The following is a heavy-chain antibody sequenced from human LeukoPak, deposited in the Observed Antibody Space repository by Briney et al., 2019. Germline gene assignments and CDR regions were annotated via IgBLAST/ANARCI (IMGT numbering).Heavy chain of an antibody. J-gene: IGHJ6*03. CDR3: AKDTHHYCSGGSCYGDYYYYYMDV. Sequence: PGGSLRLSCAASGFTFSSYAMSWVRQAPGKGLEWVSAISGSGGSTYYADSVKGRFTISRDNSKNTLYLQMNSLRAEDTAVYYCAKDTHHYCSGGSCYGDYYYYYMDVWGKGTTVTISS. D-gene: IGHD2-15*01. CDR1: GFTFSSYA. V-gene: IGHV3-23*01. CDR2: ISGSGGST.